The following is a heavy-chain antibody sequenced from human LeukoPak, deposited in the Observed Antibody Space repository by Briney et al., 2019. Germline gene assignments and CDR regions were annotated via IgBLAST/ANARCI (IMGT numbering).Heavy chain of an antibody. CDR1: GGSFSGYY. Sequence: PSETLSFTCAVYGGSFSGYYWSWIRQPPGKGLEWIGEINHSGSTNYNPSLKSRVTISVDTSKNQFSLKLSSVTAADTAVYYCARGGYNSRRDNWFDPWGQGTLVTVSS. J-gene: IGHJ5*02. V-gene: IGHV4-34*01. D-gene: IGHD5-12*01. CDR2: INHSGST. CDR3: ARGGYNSRRDNWFDP.